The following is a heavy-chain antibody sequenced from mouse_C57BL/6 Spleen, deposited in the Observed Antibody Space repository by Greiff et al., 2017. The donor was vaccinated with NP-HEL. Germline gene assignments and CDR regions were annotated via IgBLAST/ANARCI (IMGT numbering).Heavy chain of an antibody. CDR3: ARGPIYYYGSSYGGYFDV. V-gene: IGHV1-80*01. CDR2: IYPGDGDT. CDR1: GYAFSSYW. D-gene: IGHD1-1*01. Sequence: QVQLQQSGAELVKPGASVKISCKASGYAFSSYWMNWVKQRPGKGLEWIGQIYPGDGDTNYNGKFKGKATLTADKSSSTAYMQLSSLTSEDSAVYFCARGPIYYYGSSYGGYFDVWGTGTTVTVSS. J-gene: IGHJ1*03.